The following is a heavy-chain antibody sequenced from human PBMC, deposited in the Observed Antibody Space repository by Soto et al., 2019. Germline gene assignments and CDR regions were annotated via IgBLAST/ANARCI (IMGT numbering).Heavy chain of an antibody. Sequence: ESGGDLVQPGGSLRLSCAASGFSFSSFSMNWVRQAPGKGLEWVSYISGGGTTTYYADSVKGRFTISRDDAKNSLYLQMNSLQAEDTAVYCCARLGDYGSGSYWGQGTLVTVSS. D-gene: IGHD3-10*01. CDR1: GFSFSSFS. V-gene: IGHV3-48*04. CDR2: ISGGGTTT. CDR3: ARLGDYGSGSY. J-gene: IGHJ4*02.